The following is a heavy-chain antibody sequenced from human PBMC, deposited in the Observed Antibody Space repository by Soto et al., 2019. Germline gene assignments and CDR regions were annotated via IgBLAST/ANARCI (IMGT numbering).Heavy chain of an antibody. V-gene: IGHV4-59*01. D-gene: IGHD3-22*01. CDR1: GGSISSYY. Sequence: SETLSLTCTVSGGSISSYYWSWIRQPPGKGPEWIGYIYYSGSTNYNPSLKSRVAISVDTSKNQFSLKLSSVTAADTAVYYCARDLGGPYDSSGYYSDSGFDYWGQGTLVTVSS. J-gene: IGHJ4*02. CDR3: ARDLGGPYDSSGYYSDSGFDY. CDR2: IYYSGST.